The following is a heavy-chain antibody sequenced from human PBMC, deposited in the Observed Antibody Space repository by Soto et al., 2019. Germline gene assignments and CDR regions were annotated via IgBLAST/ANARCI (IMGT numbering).Heavy chain of an antibody. D-gene: IGHD3-22*01. J-gene: IGHJ4*02. CDR2: INHSGST. CDR3: ARMNYYDTSGYPFDY. Sequence: SETLSLTCAIYGGSFNGYYWSWIRQPPGKGLEWIGEINHSGSTNYNPSLKSRVTIFMDTSRKQFYLNLTSMTAADTAVYYCARMNYYDTSGYPFDYWGQGMMVT. V-gene: IGHV4-34*01. CDR1: GGSFNGYY.